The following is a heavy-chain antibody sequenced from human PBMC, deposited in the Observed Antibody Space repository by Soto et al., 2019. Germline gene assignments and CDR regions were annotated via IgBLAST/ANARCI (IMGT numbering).Heavy chain of an antibody. V-gene: IGHV3-73*01. Sequence: GGSLRLSCAASGFTFSGSAMHWVRQASGKGLEWVGRIRSKANSYATAYAASVKGRFTISRDDSKNTAYLQMNSLKTEDTAVYYCTRHLPPLYCSGGSCYFDYWGQGTLVTVSS. D-gene: IGHD2-15*01. CDR1: GFTFSGSA. CDR2: IRSKANSYAT. CDR3: TRHLPPLYCSGGSCYFDY. J-gene: IGHJ4*02.